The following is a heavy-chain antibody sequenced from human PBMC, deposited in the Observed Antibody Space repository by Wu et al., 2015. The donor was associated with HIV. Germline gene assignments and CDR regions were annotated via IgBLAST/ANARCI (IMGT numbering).Heavy chain of an antibody. D-gene: IGHD1-26*01. V-gene: IGHV1-46*01. Sequence: QVQLVQSGAEVTKPGASVRVSCQTSGYTFTAHYIHWVRQAPGQGLEWVGTLNPSGGRRRNALKFRDRISLTRDMSTSTAYLELRRLTSEDTAVYYCARAPRSRPSGYFQHWGQGTLVTVSS. J-gene: IGHJ1*01. CDR2: LNPSGGRR. CDR3: ARAPRSRPSGYFQH. CDR1: GYTFTAHY.